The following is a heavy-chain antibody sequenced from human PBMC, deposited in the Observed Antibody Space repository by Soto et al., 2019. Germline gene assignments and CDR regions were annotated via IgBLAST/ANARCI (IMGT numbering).Heavy chain of an antibody. CDR1: GGSINNTNSY. J-gene: IGHJ6*02. D-gene: IGHD1-7*01. V-gene: IGHV4-39*01. Sequence: SETLSLTCAVSGGSINNTNSYWAWIRQSPGKGLEWIGSIYYRGNTFYNPSLKSRVSISVDTSQNQFSLKLLSVTAADTAVYYCASVWKYTARYAMDVWGQGTTVTVSS. CDR2: IYYRGNT. CDR3: ASVWKYTARYAMDV.